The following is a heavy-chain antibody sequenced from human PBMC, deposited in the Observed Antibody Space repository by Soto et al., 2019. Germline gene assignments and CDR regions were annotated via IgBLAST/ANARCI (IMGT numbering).Heavy chain of an antibody. CDR1: GFTFSDYY. V-gene: IGHV3-11*01. CDR2: ISSSGSTI. J-gene: IGHJ6*02. D-gene: IGHD6-13*01. CDR3: ARDENSSSWRFYYYYGMDV. Sequence: GSLRLSCAASGFTFSDYYMSWIRQAPGKGLEWVSYISSSGSTIYYADSVKGRFTISRDNAKNSLYLQMNSLRAEDTAVYYCARDENSSSWRFYYYYGMDVWGQGTTVTVSS.